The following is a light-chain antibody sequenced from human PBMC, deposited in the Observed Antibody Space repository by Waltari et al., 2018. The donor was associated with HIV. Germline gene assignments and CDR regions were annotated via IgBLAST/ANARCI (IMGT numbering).Light chain of an antibody. Sequence: DIQMTQSPASLSASVGDRVTITCRASQTISAYLNWFQQKPGRAPRLLFYAAYSLQSGVPSRFSGGGSGTDFTLTISSLQPEDFATYFCQQTYMSPPTFGPGTKVDV. CDR2: AAY. CDR3: QQTYMSPPT. J-gene: IGKJ3*01. V-gene: IGKV1-39*01. CDR1: QTISAY.